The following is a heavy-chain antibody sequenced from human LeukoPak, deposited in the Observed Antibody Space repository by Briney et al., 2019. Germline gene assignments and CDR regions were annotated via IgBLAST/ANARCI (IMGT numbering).Heavy chain of an antibody. J-gene: IGHJ4*02. CDR1: GFTFSSYW. Sequence: PGGSLRLSCAASGFTFSSYWMSWVRQAPGKGLERVAYIKQDGSEKYYVDSVKGRFTISRDNAKNSLYLQMNSLRAEDTAVYYCARAGRYFDWLSFFDYWGQGTLVTVSS. V-gene: IGHV3-7*03. D-gene: IGHD3-9*01. CDR3: ARAGRYFDWLSFFDY. CDR2: IKQDGSEK.